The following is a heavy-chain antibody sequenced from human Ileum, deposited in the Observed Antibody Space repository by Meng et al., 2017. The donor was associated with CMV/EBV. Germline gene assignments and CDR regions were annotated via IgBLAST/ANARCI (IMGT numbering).Heavy chain of an antibody. D-gene: IGHD3-3*01. Sequence: GESLKISCAVSGFTFSTYSMNWVRQAPGKGLEWVSYISSSSSTIYYAGSVKGRFTISRDNAKSSLYLQMNSLRAEDTAVYYCARILEGYDYWGLGTLVTVSS. CDR1: GFTFSTYS. V-gene: IGHV3-48*04. J-gene: IGHJ4*01. CDR3: ARILEGYDY. CDR2: ISSSSSTI.